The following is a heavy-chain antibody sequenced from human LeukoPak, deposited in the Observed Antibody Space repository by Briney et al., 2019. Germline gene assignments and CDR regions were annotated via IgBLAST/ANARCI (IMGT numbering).Heavy chain of an antibody. CDR2: VSGSGDST. D-gene: IGHD2-8*01. CDR3: ARDDAPGGGYLDY. Sequence: GGSLRLSCAASGFTFNNYAMSWVCQAAGKGLEWVSRVSGSGDSTSNADSVKGRFTISRDNSKNTLYLQMNSLRAEDTALYYCARDDAPGGGYLDYWGQGTLVTVSS. V-gene: IGHV3-23*01. J-gene: IGHJ4*02. CDR1: GFTFNNYA.